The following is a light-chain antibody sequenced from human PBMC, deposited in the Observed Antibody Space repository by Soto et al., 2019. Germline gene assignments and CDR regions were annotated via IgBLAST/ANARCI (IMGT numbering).Light chain of an antibody. J-gene: IGKJ1*01. CDR2: GAS. V-gene: IGKV3-20*01. CDR1: QSVSSSY. CDR3: QQYGSSPRT. Sequence: IGMTQSPGTLSLSPGERATLSCRASQSVSSSYLAWYQQKPGQAPRLLIYGASSRATGIPDRFSGSGSGTDFTLTISRLEPEDFAVYYCQQYGSSPRTFGQGTKVDIK.